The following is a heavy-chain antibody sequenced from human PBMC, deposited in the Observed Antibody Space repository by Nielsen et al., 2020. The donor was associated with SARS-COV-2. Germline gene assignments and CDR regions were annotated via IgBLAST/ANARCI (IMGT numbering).Heavy chain of an antibody. V-gene: IGHV3-30*02. D-gene: IGHD1-14*01. J-gene: IGHJ6*03. CDR2: IWYDGSNK. CDR3: AKSRTTYYYYYMDV. Sequence: GESLKISCAASGFTFSSYGMHWVRQAPGKGLEWVAVIWYDGSNKYYADSVKGRFTISRDNSKNTLYLQMNSLRAEDTAVYYCAKSRTTYYYYYMDVWGKGTTVTVSS. CDR1: GFTFSSYG.